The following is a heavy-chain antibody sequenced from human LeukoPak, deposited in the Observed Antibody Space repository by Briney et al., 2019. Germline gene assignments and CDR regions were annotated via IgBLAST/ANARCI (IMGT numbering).Heavy chain of an antibody. CDR2: ISSSGVYI. Sequence: GGSLRLSCAASGFTFNDYGMNWVRQAPGKGLEWVSSISSSGVYIYYADSLKGRFTISRDNARNSLYLQMNSLRAEDTAIYFCARDFRIYYGSGSYGSRFDPWGQGTLVTVSS. V-gene: IGHV3-21*01. D-gene: IGHD3-10*01. J-gene: IGHJ5*02. CDR3: ARDFRIYYGSGSYGSRFDP. CDR1: GFTFNDYG.